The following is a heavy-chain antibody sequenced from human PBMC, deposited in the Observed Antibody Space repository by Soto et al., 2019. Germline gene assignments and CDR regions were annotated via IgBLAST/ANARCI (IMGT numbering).Heavy chain of an antibody. D-gene: IGHD6-13*01. Sequence: EVQLLESGGGLVQPGGSLRLSCAASGFFFSSYAMSWVRQAPGKGLEWVSGIGGSGGYKSYADYVKGRFTISRDNSKNTLYMQMESRGAEDTAVYYCAKDAAIVSSTFNYFDYWGQGTLVAVSS. CDR1: GFFFSSYA. CDR3: AKDAAIVSSTFNYFDY. CDR2: IGGSGGYK. V-gene: IGHV3-23*01. J-gene: IGHJ4*02.